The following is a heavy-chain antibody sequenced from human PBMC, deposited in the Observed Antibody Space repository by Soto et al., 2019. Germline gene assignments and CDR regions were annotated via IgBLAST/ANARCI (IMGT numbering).Heavy chain of an antibody. CDR1: GFTFSSYA. Sequence: GESLKISCAASGFTFSSYAMSWVRQAPGKGLEWVSAISGSGGSTYYADSVKGRFTISRDNSKNTLYLQMNSLRAEDTAVYYCAKDPAKNYDYVWGSYRLLYYYGMDVWGQGTTVTVSS. J-gene: IGHJ6*02. V-gene: IGHV3-23*01. CDR2: ISGSGGST. CDR3: AKDPAKNYDYVWGSYRLLYYYGMDV. D-gene: IGHD3-16*02.